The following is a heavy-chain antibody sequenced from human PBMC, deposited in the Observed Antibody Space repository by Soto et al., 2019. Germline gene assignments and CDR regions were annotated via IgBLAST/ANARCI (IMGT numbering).Heavy chain of an antibody. D-gene: IGHD6-19*01. CDR1: GFTFSSYG. Sequence: GGSLRLSCAASGFTFSSYGMHWVRQAPGKGLEWVAVISYDGSNKYYADSVKGRFTISRDNSKNTLYLQMNSLRAEDTAVYYCAKVLGLYSSGWYADYYYGMDVWGQGTTVTVSS. V-gene: IGHV3-30*18. J-gene: IGHJ6*02. CDR3: AKVLGLYSSGWYADYYYGMDV. CDR2: ISYDGSNK.